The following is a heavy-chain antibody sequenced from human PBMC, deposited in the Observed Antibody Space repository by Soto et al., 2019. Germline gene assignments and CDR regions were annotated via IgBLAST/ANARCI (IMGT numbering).Heavy chain of an antibody. D-gene: IGHD2-15*01. CDR3: AKDHRVVVANDAFDI. CDR2: ISGSGGST. Sequence: GGSLRLSCSASVFTFSSYAMSWVRQAPGKGLEWVSAISGSGGSTYYADSVKGRFTISRDNSKNTLYLQMNSLRAEDTAVYYCAKDHRVVVANDAFDIWGQGTMVTVS. J-gene: IGHJ3*02. CDR1: VFTFSSYA. V-gene: IGHV3-23*01.